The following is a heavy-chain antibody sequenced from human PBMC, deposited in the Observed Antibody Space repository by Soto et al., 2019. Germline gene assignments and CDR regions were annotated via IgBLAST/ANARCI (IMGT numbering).Heavy chain of an antibody. J-gene: IGHJ4*02. Sequence: QVQLQESGPGLVKASETLSLTCTVSGGSISSNYWRWIRQPPGKGLEWIGYMYNSGSTNYNPSLKSRVTISVDTSKNQFSLKLSSVTAADAAVYYCARGLHWDYFDYWGQGTLVTVSS. V-gene: IGHV4-59*01. D-gene: IGHD4-4*01. CDR1: GGSISSNY. CDR2: MYNSGST. CDR3: ARGLHWDYFDY.